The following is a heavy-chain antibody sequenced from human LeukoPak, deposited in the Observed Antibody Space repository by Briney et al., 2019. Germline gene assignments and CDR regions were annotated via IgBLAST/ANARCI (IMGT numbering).Heavy chain of an antibody. CDR1: GGSISSYY. Sequence: SETLSLTCTVSGGSISSYYWSWIRQPPGKGLEWIGYIYYSGSTNSNSSLKSRVTISVDTSKNQFSLKLSSVTAADTAVYYCARGRPVVPAAIRDYYYYMDVWGKGTTVTVSS. CDR3: ARGRPVVPAAIRDYYYYMDV. CDR2: IYYSGST. V-gene: IGHV4-59*12. D-gene: IGHD2-2*01. J-gene: IGHJ6*03.